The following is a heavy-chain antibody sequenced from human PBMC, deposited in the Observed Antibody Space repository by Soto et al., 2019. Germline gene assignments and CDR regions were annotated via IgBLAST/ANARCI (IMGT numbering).Heavy chain of an antibody. D-gene: IGHD2-21*01. J-gene: IGHJ1*01. CDR3: ASALRASGGDDLGD. CDR1: GFSVSDYY. CDR2: IYSCGTT. Sequence: EVQLVESGGGLVQPGGSLTLSCAASGFSVSDYYMGWVRQAPGKALEWVSIIYSCGTTYYEDSLKGRVFFSRECSKNSLYLQIYWPGVEDAGVYYWASALRASGGDDLGDCGQGTLLTLAS. V-gene: IGHV3-66*01.